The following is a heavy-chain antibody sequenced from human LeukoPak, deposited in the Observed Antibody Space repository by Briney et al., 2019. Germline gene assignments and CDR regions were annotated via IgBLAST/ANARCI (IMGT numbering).Heavy chain of an antibody. CDR3: AKAVYYDRSTTNWFDP. J-gene: IGHJ5*02. V-gene: IGHV3-21*01. CDR1: GFTFTNAW. Sequence: GGSLRLSCAASGFTFTNAWMSWVRQAPGKGLEWVSSISSSSSYIYYADSVKGRFTISRDNAKNSLYLQMNSLRAEDTAVYYCAKAVYYDRSTTNWFDPWGQGTLVTVSS. D-gene: IGHD3-22*01. CDR2: ISSSSSYI.